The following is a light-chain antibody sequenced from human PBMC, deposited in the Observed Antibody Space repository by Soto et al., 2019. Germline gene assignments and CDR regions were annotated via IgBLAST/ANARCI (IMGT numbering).Light chain of an antibody. V-gene: IGLV1-44*01. CDR1: SSNIGRNT. CDR3: AAWDDSLNGRL. CDR2: SNN. Sequence: QSVLTQPPSASGTPGQRVTISCSGSSSNIGRNTVNWYQQLPGTAPKLLIYSNNQRPSGVPDRFSGSKSGTSASLAISGLQSEDEADYYCAAWDDSLNGRLFGGGTKLTVL. J-gene: IGLJ3*02.